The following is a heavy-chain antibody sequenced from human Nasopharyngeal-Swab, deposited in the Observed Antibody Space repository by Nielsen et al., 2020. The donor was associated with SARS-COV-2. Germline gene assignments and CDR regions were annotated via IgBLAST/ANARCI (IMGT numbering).Heavy chain of an antibody. CDR3: ARDGLDYDFWSAYFMDF. CDR2: ISSSSSYI. Sequence: GGSLRLSCAASGFTFNNYNFNWVRQAPGKGLEWVSSISSSSSYIYYADSVKGRFTISRDNAKNPLYLQMNSLRAEGTAVYYCARDGLDYDFWSAYFMDFWGQGTPVTVSS. V-gene: IGHV3-21*01. D-gene: IGHD3-3*01. J-gene: IGHJ6*02. CDR1: GFTFNNYN.